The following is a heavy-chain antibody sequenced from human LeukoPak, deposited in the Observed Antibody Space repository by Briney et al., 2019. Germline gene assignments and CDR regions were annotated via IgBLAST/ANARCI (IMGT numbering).Heavy chain of an antibody. Sequence: SGGSLRLSCAASGLTFSSYWMHWVRQAPGKGLVWVSRINSDGSSTSYADSVKGRFTISRDNAKNTLYLQMNSLRAEDTAVYYCARGYSYGLFDYWGQGTLVTVSS. J-gene: IGHJ4*02. V-gene: IGHV3-74*01. CDR2: INSDGSST. CDR3: ARGYSYGLFDY. D-gene: IGHD5-18*01. CDR1: GLTFSSYW.